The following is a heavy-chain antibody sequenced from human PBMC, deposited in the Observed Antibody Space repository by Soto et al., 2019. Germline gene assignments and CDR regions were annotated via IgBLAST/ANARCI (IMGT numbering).Heavy chain of an antibody. J-gene: IGHJ5*02. Sequence: QVQLVQSGAEVKKPGSSVNVSCKTSGGTFGNSAVTWVRQAPGQGLEWLGGIVPMFGTANYAQKFQGRVTIPADESTITAYMERNSLKTDDTAVYYCARDGDPQSAFWSGPLGGGRFDPWGQGTLVTVSS. D-gene: IGHD3-3*01. CDR3: ARDGDPQSAFWSGPLGGGRFDP. CDR2: IVPMFGTA. CDR1: GGTFGNSA. V-gene: IGHV1-69*12.